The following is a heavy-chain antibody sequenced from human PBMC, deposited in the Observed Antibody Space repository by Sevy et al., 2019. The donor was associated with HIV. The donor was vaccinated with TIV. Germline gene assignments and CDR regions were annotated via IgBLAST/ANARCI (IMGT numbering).Heavy chain of an antibody. CDR3: ARVLLGDYYYYYMDV. CDR1: GFTFSSYS. CDR2: ISSSSSYI. V-gene: IGHV3-21*01. J-gene: IGHJ6*03. Sequence: GGSLRLSCAASGFTFSSYSMNWVRQAPGKGLEWVSSISSSSSYIYYADSVKGRFTISRDNAKNSLYLHMNSLRAEDTAVYYCARVLLGDYYYYYMDVWGKGTTVTVSS. D-gene: IGHD2-21*01.